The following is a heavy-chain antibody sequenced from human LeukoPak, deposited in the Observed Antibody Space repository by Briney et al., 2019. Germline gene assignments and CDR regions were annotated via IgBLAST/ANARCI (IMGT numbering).Heavy chain of an antibody. V-gene: IGHV3-23*01. CDR1: GFTFSSYA. J-gene: IGHJ4*02. D-gene: IGHD4-17*01. CDR2: ISGSGGST. CDR3: AKDHLRGDYGTHPYYFDY. Sequence: PGGSLRLSCAASGFTFSSYAMHWVRQAPGKGLEWVSAISGSGGSTYYADSVRGRFTISRDNSKNTLYLQMNSLRAEDTAVYYCAKDHLRGDYGTHPYYFDYWGQGTLVTVSS.